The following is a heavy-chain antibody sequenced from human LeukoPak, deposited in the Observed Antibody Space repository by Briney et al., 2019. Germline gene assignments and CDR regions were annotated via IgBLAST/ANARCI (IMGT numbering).Heavy chain of an antibody. CDR3: TSWQWAEP. V-gene: IGHV3-73*01. CDR2: IRSKANSYAT. CDR1: GFTFSGSA. D-gene: IGHD6-19*01. Sequence: GGSLRLSWAASGFTFSGSAMHWVRQAPGKGLEWVGRIRSKANSYATAYAASVKGRFTISRDDSKNTAYLQMNSLKTEDTAVYYCTSWQWAEPWGQGTLVTVSS. J-gene: IGHJ5*02.